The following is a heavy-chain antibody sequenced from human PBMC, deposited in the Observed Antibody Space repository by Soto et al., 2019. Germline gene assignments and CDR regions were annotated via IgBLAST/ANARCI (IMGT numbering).Heavy chain of an antibody. CDR2: ISGSGGST. CDR1: GFTFSSYA. CDR3: ARDSRCSSTSCYSSGYDGDGMDV. Sequence: GGSVRLSCAASGFTFSSYAMSWVRQAPGKGLELVSAISGSGGSTYYADSVKGRFTISRDNSKNTLYLQMNSLRAEDAAVYYCARDSRCSSTSCYSSGYDGDGMDVWGQGTTVTVSS. D-gene: IGHD2-2*01. V-gene: IGHV3-23*01. J-gene: IGHJ6*02.